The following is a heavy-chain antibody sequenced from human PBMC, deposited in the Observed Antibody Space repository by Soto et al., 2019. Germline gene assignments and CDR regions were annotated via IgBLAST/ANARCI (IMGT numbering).Heavy chain of an antibody. J-gene: IGHJ5*02. CDR1: GYTFTGHY. V-gene: IGHV1-2*02. Sequence: GASVKVSCKTSGYTFTGHYIHWVRQAPEEGPEWVGEIGPESGATRYAQKFQGRVTMTRDMSTTTVYMELNNLRSDDTAVYYCARGAQYVLAAAGNWFDPWGQGTLVTVSS. CDR3: ARGAQYVLAAAGNWFDP. CDR2: IGPESGAT. D-gene: IGHD6-13*01.